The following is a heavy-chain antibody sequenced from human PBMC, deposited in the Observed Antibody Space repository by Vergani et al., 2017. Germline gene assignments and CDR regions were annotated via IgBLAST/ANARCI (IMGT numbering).Heavy chain of an antibody. V-gene: IGHV1-69*01. CDR1: GGTFSSYA. CDR2: IIPIFGTA. Sequence: QVQLVQSGAEVKKPGSSVKVSCKASGGTFSSYAISWVRQAPGQGLEWMGGIIPIFGTANYAQKFQGRVTITADESTSTAYMELSSLRSEDTAVYYCASRAITIYRVFIIRGYYYYGMDVWGQGTTVTVSS. J-gene: IGHJ6*02. CDR3: ASRAITIYRVFIIRGYYYYGMDV. D-gene: IGHD3-3*01.